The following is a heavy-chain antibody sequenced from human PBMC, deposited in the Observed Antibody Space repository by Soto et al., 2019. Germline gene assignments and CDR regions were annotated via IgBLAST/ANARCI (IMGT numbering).Heavy chain of an antibody. J-gene: IGHJ1*01. CDR1: GFTFSNYN. D-gene: IGHD6-13*01. CDR3: ARPYSSSWYVDFQH. CDR2: ISSTSSHI. Sequence: EVQLVESGGGLVKPGGSLRLSCAASGFTFSNYNMNWVRQAPGKGLEWVSSISSTSSHIYYADSVKGRFTISRDNAKNSLYLQMNSLRAEDTAVYYCARPYSSSWYVDFQHWGQGTLVTVSS. V-gene: IGHV3-21*01.